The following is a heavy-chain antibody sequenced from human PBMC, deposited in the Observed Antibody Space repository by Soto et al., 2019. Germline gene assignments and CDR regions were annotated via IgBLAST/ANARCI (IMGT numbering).Heavy chain of an antibody. CDR2: IYYSGST. V-gene: IGHV4-30-4*01. Sequence: QVQLQESGPGLVKPSQTLSLTCTVSGGSISSGDYYWSWIRQPPGKGLEWIGYIYYSGSTYYNPSLKSRVTISVDTSKNQFALKLSSVTAADTAVYYWARGRFLEWLVGWFDPWGQGTLVTVSS. CDR3: ARGRFLEWLVGWFDP. J-gene: IGHJ5*02. D-gene: IGHD3-3*01. CDR1: GGSISSGDYY.